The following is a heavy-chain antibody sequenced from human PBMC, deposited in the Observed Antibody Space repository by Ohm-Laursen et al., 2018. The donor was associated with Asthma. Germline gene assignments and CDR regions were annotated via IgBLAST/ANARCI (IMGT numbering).Heavy chain of an antibody. CDR1: GYTFTSYD. CDR3: VRDVVDRFDY. V-gene: IGHV1-18*01. J-gene: IGHJ4*02. D-gene: IGHD2-21*01. CDR2: IYIANT. Sequence: ASVKVSCKASGYTFTSYDIDWVRQAPGQRPEWMGWIYIANTNYAPKFRDRVTMTTDTSTNTAYMELRSLTSDDTAVYYYVRDVVDRFDYWGQGSLVIVSS.